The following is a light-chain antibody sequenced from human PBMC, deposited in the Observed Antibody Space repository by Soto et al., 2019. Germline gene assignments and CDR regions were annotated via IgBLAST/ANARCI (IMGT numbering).Light chain of an antibody. CDR3: QQYGSFSWT. V-gene: IGKV3-20*01. CDR1: QNVDTKY. CDR2: GAS. Sequence: EIVLTQSPGTLSLSPGERATLSCRASQNVDTKYLAWYQFTPVQAPRIIIFGASGRATGIPDRFSGSGSGTDFTLTISRLEPEDFAVYYCQQYGSFSWTFGQGTRVEIK. J-gene: IGKJ1*01.